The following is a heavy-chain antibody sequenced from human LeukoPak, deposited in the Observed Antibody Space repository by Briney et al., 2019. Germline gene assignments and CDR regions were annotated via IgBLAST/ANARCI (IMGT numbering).Heavy chain of an antibody. D-gene: IGHD3-10*01. CDR2: IYSGGSQ. Sequence: GGSLRLFCAASGFTFSSYGMHWVRQAPGKGLEWVSIIYSGGSQFYADSVKGRFTISRDNSKNTLYLQMNSLRAEDTAVYYCARVEGPGWITMVRGVINPPFDHYYYMDVWGKGTTVTISS. CDR1: GFTFSSYG. J-gene: IGHJ6*03. V-gene: IGHV3-NL1*01. CDR3: ARVEGPGWITMVRGVINPPFDHYYYMDV.